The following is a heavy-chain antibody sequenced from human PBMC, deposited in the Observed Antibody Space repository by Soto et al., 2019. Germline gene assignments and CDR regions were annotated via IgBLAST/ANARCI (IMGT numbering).Heavy chain of an antibody. CDR1: GFSLSTSGLG. Sequence: QITLKESGPTLVRPTQTLTLTCTFSGFSLSTSGLGVGWIRQPPGKALEWLALIYWNDDKRYSPSLKARLTITKDTSKNQVVLTMTNMDPVDTATYYCAHRPSGWYSFDYWGQGTLVTVSS. D-gene: IGHD6-19*01. CDR2: IYWNDDK. CDR3: AHRPSGWYSFDY. V-gene: IGHV2-5*01. J-gene: IGHJ4*02.